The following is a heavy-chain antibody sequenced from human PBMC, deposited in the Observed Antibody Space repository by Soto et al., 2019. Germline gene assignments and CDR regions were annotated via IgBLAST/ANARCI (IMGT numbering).Heavy chain of an antibody. Sequence: GGSLRLSCAASGFTFSSYAMHWVRQAPGKGLEWVAVISYDGSNKYYADSVKGRFTISRDNSKNTLYLQMNSLRAEDTAVYYCAREGRHYVFWSGPSYYYYYGMDVWGQGTRVTVSS. CDR3: AREGRHYVFWSGPSYYYYYGMDV. D-gene: IGHD3-3*01. J-gene: IGHJ6*02. CDR2: ISYDGSNK. CDR1: GFTFSSYA. V-gene: IGHV3-30-3*01.